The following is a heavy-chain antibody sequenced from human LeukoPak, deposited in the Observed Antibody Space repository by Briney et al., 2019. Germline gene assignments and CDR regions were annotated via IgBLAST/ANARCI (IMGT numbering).Heavy chain of an antibody. CDR3: ARGVDSAIDW. Sequence: GGSLRLSCAASGSTFSSYWMNWVGQAPGKGLEWVANINGDGRDKYYVGSVRGRFTISRDNADNALYLQMNSLRGDDTALYYCARGVDSAIDWWGQGTLVTVSS. CDR1: GSTFSSYW. V-gene: IGHV3-7*01. CDR2: INGDGRDK. D-gene: IGHD3-9*01. J-gene: IGHJ4*02.